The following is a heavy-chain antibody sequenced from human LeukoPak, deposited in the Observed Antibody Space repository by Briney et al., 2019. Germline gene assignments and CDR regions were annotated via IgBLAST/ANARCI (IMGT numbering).Heavy chain of an antibody. CDR2: ISSFSGTI. CDR3: ARNLGSRDGYNPPNLFDN. J-gene: IGHJ4*02. V-gene: IGHV3-48*01. Sequence: GGSLRLSCVASGITFSSYSMNWVRQAPGKGLEWASYISSFSGTINYADSVKGRFTISRDNAKNSLYLQMNSLRPEDTAVYYCARNLGSRDGYNPPNLFDNWGQGTLVTVSS. D-gene: IGHD5-24*01. CDR1: GITFSSYS.